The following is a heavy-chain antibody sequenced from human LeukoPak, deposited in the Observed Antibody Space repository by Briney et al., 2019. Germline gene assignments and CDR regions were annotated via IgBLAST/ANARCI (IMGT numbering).Heavy chain of an antibody. Sequence: GGSLRLSCAASGFTFSSYAMHWGRQAPGKGLEWVAVISYDGSNKYYADSVKGRFTISRDNSKNTLYLQMNSLRAEDTAVYYCARDKNGDYRDWGQGTLVTVSS. CDR3: ARDKNGDYRD. CDR2: ISYDGSNK. J-gene: IGHJ4*02. V-gene: IGHV3-30-3*01. CDR1: GFTFSSYA. D-gene: IGHD4-17*01.